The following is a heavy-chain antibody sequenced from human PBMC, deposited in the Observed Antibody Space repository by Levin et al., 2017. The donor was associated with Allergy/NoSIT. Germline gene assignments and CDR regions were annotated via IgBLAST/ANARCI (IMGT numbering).Heavy chain of an antibody. CDR2: IYPGDSDT. CDR1: GYSFTSYW. CDR3: ARQNYYGSGSYWGRYYMDV. D-gene: IGHD3-10*01. J-gene: IGHJ6*03. V-gene: IGHV5-51*01. Sequence: KVSCKGSGYSFTSYWIGWVRQMPGKGLEWMGIIYPGDSDTRYSPSFQGQVTISADKSISTAYLQWSSLKASDTAMYYCARQNYYGSGSYWGRYYMDVWGKGTTVTVSS.